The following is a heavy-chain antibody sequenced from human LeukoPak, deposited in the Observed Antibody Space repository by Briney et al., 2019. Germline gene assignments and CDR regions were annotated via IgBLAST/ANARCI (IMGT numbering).Heavy chain of an antibody. CDR2: IWYDGSNK. J-gene: IGHJ6*02. V-gene: IGHV3-33*01. D-gene: IGHD2-15*01. CDR1: GFTFSSYG. Sequence: GSLRLSCAASGFTFSSYGMHWVRQAPGKGLEWVAVIWYDGSNKYYADSVKGRFTISRDNSKNTLYLQMNSLRAEDTAVYYCARDEKVVPVYYYYGMDVWGQGTTVTVSS. CDR3: ARDEKVVPVYYYYGMDV.